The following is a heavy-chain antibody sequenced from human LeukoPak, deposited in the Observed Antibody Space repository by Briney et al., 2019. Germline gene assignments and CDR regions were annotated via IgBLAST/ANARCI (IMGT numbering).Heavy chain of an antibody. CDR1: GFTFSSFD. J-gene: IGHJ6*03. CDR2: IGTASDT. D-gene: IGHD1-1*01. Sequence: GGSLRLSCAASGFTFSSFDMHWVRQPTGQGLEGVSTIGTASDTYYPGSVEGRFTLSRDHAKNSLYLQMNSLTAGDTAVYYCARGPPRGKYYYMDVWGKGTTVTVSS. V-gene: IGHV3-13*01. CDR3: ARGPPRGKYYYMDV.